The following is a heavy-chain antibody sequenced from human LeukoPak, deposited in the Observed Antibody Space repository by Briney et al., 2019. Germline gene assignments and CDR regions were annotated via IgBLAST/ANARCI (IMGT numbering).Heavy chain of an antibody. CDR1: GFTFSSFA. D-gene: IGHD6-19*01. CDR2: ISGSSGNT. Sequence: GGSLRLSCAASGFTFSSFAMSWVRQAPGKGLEWVSGISGSSGNTYYADSVKGRFTVSRDNSKNTLYLQMNSLRAEDTAIYYCAKNLHSSGWFEFYFDYWGQGTPVTVSS. V-gene: IGHV3-23*01. J-gene: IGHJ4*02. CDR3: AKNLHSSGWFEFYFDY.